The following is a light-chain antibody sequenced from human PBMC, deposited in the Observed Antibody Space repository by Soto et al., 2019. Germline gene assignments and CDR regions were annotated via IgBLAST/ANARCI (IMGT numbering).Light chain of an antibody. J-gene: IGKJ2*02. CDR1: QNIDSY. CDR2: AAS. CDR3: QQSHSTPRT. Sequence: DIQMTPFPSSLSASVGSRVAISCRASQNIDSYLNWFQQKPGKAPKLLMYAASNLLSGVPSRFSGSGSGTEFTLTITSLQPEDFATYYCQQSHSTPRTFGQGTKLDI. V-gene: IGKV1-39*01.